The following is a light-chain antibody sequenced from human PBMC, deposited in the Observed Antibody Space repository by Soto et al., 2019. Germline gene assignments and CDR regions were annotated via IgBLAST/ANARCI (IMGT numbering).Light chain of an antibody. CDR1: QSVSRSY. CDR2: NAS. J-gene: IGKJ1*01. Sequence: EIVLTQSPGTLSLSPWERATLSCRASQSVSRSYLAWDQQKPGQAPRLRIENASSRATGIPDRVSGSGSGTDCTRTISRLEPEDFAVYYCQQYGNSRGTFGQGTKVDIK. V-gene: IGKV3-20*01. CDR3: QQYGNSRGT.